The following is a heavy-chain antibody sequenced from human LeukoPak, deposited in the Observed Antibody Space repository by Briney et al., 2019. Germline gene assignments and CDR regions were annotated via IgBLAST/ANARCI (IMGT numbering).Heavy chain of an antibody. J-gene: IGHJ6*03. Sequence: SETLSLTCTVSGGSISSYYWSWIRQPAGKGLEWIGRIYTSGSTNYNPSLKSRVTMSVDTSKNQFSLKLSSVTAADTAVYYCARDAHTYSSSDYYYYYYMDVWGKGTTVTVSS. CDR3: ARDAHTYSSSDYYYYYYMDV. D-gene: IGHD6-6*01. CDR2: IYTSGST. CDR1: GGSISSYY. V-gene: IGHV4-4*07.